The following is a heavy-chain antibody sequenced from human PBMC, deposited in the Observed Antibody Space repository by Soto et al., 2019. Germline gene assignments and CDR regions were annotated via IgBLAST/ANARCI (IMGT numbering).Heavy chain of an antibody. CDR1: GFTFNTAA. V-gene: IGHV3-23*01. Sequence: GSLRLSCAASGFTFNTAAMTWVRQAPGKGLEWVSSISASGGNTYYADSVRGRFTISRDNPKNTLYLQMNSLRGEDTAIYYCAKSESSYDYIWTFWGQGTLVTVSS. J-gene: IGHJ4*02. D-gene: IGHD3-16*01. CDR2: ISASGGNT. CDR3: AKSESSYDYIWTF.